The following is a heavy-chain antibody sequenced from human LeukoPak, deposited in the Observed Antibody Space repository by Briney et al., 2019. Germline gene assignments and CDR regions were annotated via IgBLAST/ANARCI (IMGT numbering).Heavy chain of an antibody. D-gene: IGHD1-26*01. V-gene: IGHV3-21*01. CDR2: ISSSSSYI. CDR1: GFTFSTYS. J-gene: IGHJ3*01. CDR3: ARAIGARWELLGAFDF. Sequence: GGSLRLSCAASGFTFSTYSMNWVRQAPGKGLEWVSSISSSSSYIYYADSVKGRFIISRDNAKNSLYLQMNSLRAEDTAVYYCARAIGARWELLGAFDFWGQGTMVTVSS.